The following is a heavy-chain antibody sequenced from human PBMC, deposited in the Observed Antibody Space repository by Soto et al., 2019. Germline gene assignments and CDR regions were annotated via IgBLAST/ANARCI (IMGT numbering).Heavy chain of an antibody. V-gene: IGHV3-30-3*01. Sequence: QVQLVESGGGVVQPGRSLRLSCAASGFTFSSYAMHWVRQAPGKGLEWVAVISYDGSNKYYADSVKGRFTISRDNSKNTLYMQMNSLRAEDTAVYYCASPYGGKYHYWYFDLWGRGTLVTVSS. CDR3: ASPYGGKYHYWYFDL. CDR1: GFTFSSYA. CDR2: ISYDGSNK. J-gene: IGHJ2*01. D-gene: IGHD2-15*01.